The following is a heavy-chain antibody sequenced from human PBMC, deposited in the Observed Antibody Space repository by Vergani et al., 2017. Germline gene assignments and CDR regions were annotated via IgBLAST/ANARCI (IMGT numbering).Heavy chain of an antibody. CDR2: MNGDGDTI. Sequence: EVELVESGGGLVQPGGSLRLSCAASGFTFNEYWMHWARQVPGKGLVWVSGMNGDGDTISYADSVKGRFTISRDNAKNTLFLQMNSLRAEDTAVYYCARARKFRFGGGCENWFYPWGQGTLVTVSS. J-gene: IGHJ5*02. CDR1: GFTFNEYW. CDR3: ARARKFRFGGGCENWFYP. V-gene: IGHV3-74*01. D-gene: IGHD3-3*01.